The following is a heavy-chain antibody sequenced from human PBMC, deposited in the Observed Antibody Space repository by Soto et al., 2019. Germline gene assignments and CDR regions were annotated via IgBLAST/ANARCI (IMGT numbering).Heavy chain of an antibody. D-gene: IGHD4-17*01. CDR2: IGSAGDT. CDR1: GFTVSRYD. Sequence: EVQLVESGGGLVQPGGSLRLSCAASGFTVSRYDMHWVRQATGKGLEWVSVIGSAGDTYYPGSVKGRFTISRENAQNSLYLQMTSLRAEDTAVYYCAKADDGGTPFENWGQGTLVTVSS. J-gene: IGHJ4*02. CDR3: AKADDGGTPFEN. V-gene: IGHV3-13*01.